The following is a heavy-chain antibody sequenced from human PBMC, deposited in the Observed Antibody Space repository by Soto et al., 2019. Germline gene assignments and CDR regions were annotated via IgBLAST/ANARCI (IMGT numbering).Heavy chain of an antibody. CDR3: TRGLRDSPGSSPFDS. Sequence: SQTLSLTCAISRDSVSSNSAAWNWIRQSPSRGLEWLGRTYYRSKWYNDYAVSVKSRITINPDTSKNQFSLQLNSVTPEDTAVYYCTRGLRDSPGSSPFDSSGQGTLVTVSS. V-gene: IGHV6-1*01. CDR1: RDSVSSNSAA. CDR2: TYYRSKWYN. D-gene: IGHD3-10*01. J-gene: IGHJ4*02.